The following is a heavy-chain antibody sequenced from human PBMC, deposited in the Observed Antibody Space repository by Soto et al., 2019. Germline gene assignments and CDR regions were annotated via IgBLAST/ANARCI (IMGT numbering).Heavy chain of an antibody. CDR2: INPSGGST. D-gene: IGHD6-19*01. Sequence: ASVKVSCKASGYTFTSYYMHWVRQAPGQGLEWMGIINPSGGSTSYAQKFQGRVTMTRNTSISTAYMEVSSLRSEDTAVYYCARSGWDYYYGMGVWGQGTTVTVSS. CDR1: GYTFTSYY. CDR3: ARSGWDYYYGMGV. J-gene: IGHJ6*02. V-gene: IGHV1-46*01.